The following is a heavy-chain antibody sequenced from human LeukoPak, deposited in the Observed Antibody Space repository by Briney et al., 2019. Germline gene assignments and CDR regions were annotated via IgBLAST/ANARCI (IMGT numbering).Heavy chain of an antibody. CDR2: ISYDGSNK. CDR3: ARGVVPAAINQPPDY. J-gene: IGHJ4*02. CDR1: GFTFSSYA. D-gene: IGHD2-2*01. Sequence: GGSLRLSCAASGFTFSSYAIHWVRQAPGKGLEWVAVISYDGSNKYYADSVKGRFTISRDNSKNTLYLQMNSLRAEDTAVYYCARGVVPAAINQPPDYWGQGTLVTVSS. V-gene: IGHV3-30-3*01.